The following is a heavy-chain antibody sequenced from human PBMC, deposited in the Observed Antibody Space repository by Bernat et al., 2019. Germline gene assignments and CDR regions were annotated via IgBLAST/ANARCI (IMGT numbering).Heavy chain of an antibody. D-gene: IGHD3-16*01. Sequence: VQLVETGGGLIQPGGSLRLSCAASGFTVISNYMTWVRQAPGKGLEWVSVIYSGGRTDNADSVKGRFTISRDNSKNTLYLQMNSLRVEDTAVYYCARKGWGQYFDYWGQGTLVTVSS. V-gene: IGHV3-53*05. CDR1: GFTVISNY. CDR2: IYSGGRT. J-gene: IGHJ4*02. CDR3: ARKGWGQYFDY.